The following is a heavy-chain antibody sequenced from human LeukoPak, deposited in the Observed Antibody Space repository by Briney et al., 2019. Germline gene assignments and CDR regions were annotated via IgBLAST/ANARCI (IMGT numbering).Heavy chain of an antibody. CDR3: ARVSEQWLNWFDP. J-gene: IGHJ5*02. D-gene: IGHD6-19*01. CDR2: ISAYNGNT. V-gene: IGHV1-18*01. Sequence: ASVKVSCKASGYTFASYGISWVRQAPGQGLEWMGWISAYNGNTNYAQNLQGRVTVTTGTSTSTAYMELRSLRSDDTAVYYCARVSEQWLNWFDPWGQGTLVTVSS. CDR1: GYTFASYG.